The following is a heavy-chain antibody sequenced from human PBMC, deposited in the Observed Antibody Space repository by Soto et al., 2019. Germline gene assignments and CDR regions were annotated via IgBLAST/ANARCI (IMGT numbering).Heavy chain of an antibody. Sequence: KASETLSLTCTVSVGAINSTVYYWVWIRHPPGKGLEWIGSSNYGGPTYYSPSLQSRVTISLDTAKNHFSLNLRSVTAADTAVYYCARHGAYSTSVYYYYGMDVWGQGTTVTVSS. J-gene: IGHJ6*02. CDR1: VGAINSTVYY. D-gene: IGHD6-13*01. CDR3: ARHGAYSTSVYYYYGMDV. V-gene: IGHV4-39*01. CDR2: SNYGGPT.